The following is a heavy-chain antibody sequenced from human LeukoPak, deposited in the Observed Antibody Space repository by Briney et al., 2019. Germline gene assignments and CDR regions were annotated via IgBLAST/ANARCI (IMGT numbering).Heavy chain of an antibody. J-gene: IGHJ6*02. Sequence: GGSLRLSCAASGFTFNTYEMNWVRQAPGKGLEWVSYFSSRGSTIYYADSVKGRFTISRDNAKNSLYLQINSLRAEDTAVYYCARTWGMNVWGQGTTVTVSS. CDR3: ARTWGMNV. V-gene: IGHV3-48*03. CDR2: FSSRGSTI. CDR1: GFTFNTYE.